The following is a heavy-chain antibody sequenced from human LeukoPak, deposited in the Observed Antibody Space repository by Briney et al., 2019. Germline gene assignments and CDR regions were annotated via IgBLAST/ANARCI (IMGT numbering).Heavy chain of an antibody. Sequence: SETLSLTCTVSGGSISSSYYYWGWIRQPPGKGLEWIGSVYYSGSTYYNRSLKSRVTISVDTSKNQFSLKLSSVTAADTAVYYCARERAVTTYYYFDYWGQGTLVTVSS. CDR2: VYYSGST. D-gene: IGHD4-17*01. J-gene: IGHJ4*02. CDR3: ARERAVTTYYYFDY. CDR1: GGSISSSYYY. V-gene: IGHV4-39*07.